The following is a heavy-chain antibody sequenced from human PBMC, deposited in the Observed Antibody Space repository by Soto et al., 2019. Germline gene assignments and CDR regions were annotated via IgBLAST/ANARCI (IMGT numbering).Heavy chain of an antibody. CDR3: ARPLWYSGDAFDI. CDR2: IYYSGST. Sequence: QLQLQESGPGLVKPSETLSLTCTVSGGSISSSSYYWGWIRQPPGKGLEWIGSIYYSGSTYYNPSLKSRVTISVDTSKNQFSLKLSSVTAADTAVYYCARPLWYSGDAFDIWGQGTMVTVSS. V-gene: IGHV4-39*01. J-gene: IGHJ3*02. CDR1: GGSISSSSYY. D-gene: IGHD2-15*01.